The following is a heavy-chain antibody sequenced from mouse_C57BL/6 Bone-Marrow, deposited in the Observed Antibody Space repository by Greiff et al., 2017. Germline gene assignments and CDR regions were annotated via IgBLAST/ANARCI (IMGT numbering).Heavy chain of an antibody. CDR3: TTYSNYFRDD. CDR2: IDPENGDT. Sequence: EVKLQESGAELVRPGASVTLSCPASGFNITDDYLHWLKQRPEQGLEWIGWIDPENGDTEYASTFPGMATITANPSSNPAYLPLSSLTSEDTAVEYGTTYSNYFRDDWGQGTSVTVSS. V-gene: IGHV14-4*01. D-gene: IGHD2-5*01. CDR1: GFNITDDY. J-gene: IGHJ4*01.